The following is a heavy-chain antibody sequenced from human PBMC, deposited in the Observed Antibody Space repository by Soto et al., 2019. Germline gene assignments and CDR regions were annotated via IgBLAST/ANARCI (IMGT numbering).Heavy chain of an antibody. Sequence: SETLSLTCTVSGGSISSYYWSWIRQPPGKGLEWTGYIYYSGSTNYNPSLKSRVTISVDTSKNQFSLKLSSVTAADTAVYYCARTYGSGSYSTFDFWGQGTLVTVSS. V-gene: IGHV4-59*08. D-gene: IGHD3-10*01. CDR2: IYYSGST. CDR3: ARTYGSGSYSTFDF. J-gene: IGHJ4*02. CDR1: GGSISSYY.